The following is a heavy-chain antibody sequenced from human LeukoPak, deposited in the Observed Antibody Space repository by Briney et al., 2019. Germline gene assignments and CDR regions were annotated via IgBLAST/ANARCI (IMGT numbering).Heavy chain of an antibody. CDR2: INHSGST. V-gene: IGHV4-30-2*01. CDR1: GGSISSGDYY. J-gene: IGHJ4*02. D-gene: IGHD6-13*01. Sequence: SETLSLACIVSGGSISSGDYYWSWIRQPPGKGLEWIGYINHSGSTYYKPSLKSRVTISVDRSKNHFSLNLSYVTAADTAVYYCAREEGGAAGKGFDYWGQGTRVTVSS. CDR3: AREEGGAAGKGFDY.